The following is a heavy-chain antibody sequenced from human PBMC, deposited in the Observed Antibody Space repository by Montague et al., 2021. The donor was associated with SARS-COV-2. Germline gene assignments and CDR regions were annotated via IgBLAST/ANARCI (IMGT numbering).Heavy chain of an antibody. CDR1: GDSVSTNNTT. CDR2: TYFRSKWYN. Sequence: CAISGDSVSTNNTTWNWVRQSPSGDFEWLGRTYFRSKWYNDYAVSVKSRITINPDTSKNQFSLQLKSVTPKDTAIYFCGRVFAPAGTFDFWGQGTLVTVSS. CDR3: GRVFAPAGTFDF. D-gene: IGHD6-13*01. V-gene: IGHV6-1*01. J-gene: IGHJ4*02.